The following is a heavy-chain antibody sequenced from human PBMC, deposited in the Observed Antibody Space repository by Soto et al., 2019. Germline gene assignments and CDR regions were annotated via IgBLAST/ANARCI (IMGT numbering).Heavy chain of an antibody. D-gene: IGHD1-7*01. Sequence: QVQLQESGPGLVKPSETLSLTCTVSGGSVSSGNNYWSWIRQPPGKGLEWIGYIYYSGSTNYNPSRKSRVTMSVDTSKNQFSLKLSSVTVADTAGYYCARVDWKYAGGGVDNWGQGALVTVSS. V-gene: IGHV4-61*01. CDR1: GGSVSSGNNY. CDR3: ARVDWKYAGGGVDN. J-gene: IGHJ4*02. CDR2: IYYSGST.